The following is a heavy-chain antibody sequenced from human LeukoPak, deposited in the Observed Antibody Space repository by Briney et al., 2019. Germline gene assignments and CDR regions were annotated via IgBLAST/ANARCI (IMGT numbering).Heavy chain of an antibody. V-gene: IGHV3-23*01. CDR2: IAGTGGST. Sequence: GGSLRLFCAASGFTFNKYAMNWVRQAPGKGLEWISSIAGTGGSTYYADSVKGRFTISRDNSENTLYLQMNSLRAEDSAIYYCAKAFRIVGIGNPDDAFDIWGQGTVVTVSS. CDR1: GFTFNKYA. J-gene: IGHJ3*02. D-gene: IGHD1-26*01. CDR3: AKAFRIVGIGNPDDAFDI.